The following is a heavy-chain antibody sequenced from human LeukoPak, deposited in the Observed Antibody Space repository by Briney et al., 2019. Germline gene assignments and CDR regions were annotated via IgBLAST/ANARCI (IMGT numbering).Heavy chain of an antibody. CDR1: GGSISISSYY. CDR3: ARGRPWYFDL. CDR2: IYHSGST. Sequence: PSETLSLTCSVSGGSISISSYYWGWIRQPPGKGLEWIGEIYHSGSTNYNPSLKSRVTISVDKSKNQFSLKLSSVTAADTAVYYCARGRPWYFDLWGRGTLVTVSS. J-gene: IGHJ2*01. V-gene: IGHV4-39*07.